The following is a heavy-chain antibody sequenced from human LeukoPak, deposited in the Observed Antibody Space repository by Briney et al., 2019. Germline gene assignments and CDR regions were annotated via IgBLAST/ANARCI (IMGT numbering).Heavy chain of an antibody. CDR2: TNPSGGST. J-gene: IGHJ6*02. Sequence: ASVKVSCKASGYTFTSYYIHWVRQAPGQGLEWMGITNPSGGSTSYAQKFQGRVTMTRDTSTSTVYMELSSLRSEDTAVYYCARAEPYYDFWSGYYGSGYYYGMTSGAKGPRSPSP. CDR3: ARAEPYYDFWSGYYGSGYYYGMTS. V-gene: IGHV1-46*01. CDR1: GYTFTSYY. D-gene: IGHD3-3*01.